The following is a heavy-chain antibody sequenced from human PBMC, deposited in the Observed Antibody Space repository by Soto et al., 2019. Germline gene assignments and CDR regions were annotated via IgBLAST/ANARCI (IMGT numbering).Heavy chain of an antibody. J-gene: IGHJ6*02. CDR1: GYTFTGSS. D-gene: IGHD6-6*01. Sequence: QVQLVQSGAEVKKPGASVNVSCEASGYTFTGSSIHWVRQAPGQGLEWMGYINPNSGGTIFAQKFQGRVTMTRDTSISTAYMELSRVASDDTAVYYCARDGPEYSSSYGMDVWGQGTTVTVSS. V-gene: IGHV1-2*02. CDR3: ARDGPEYSSSYGMDV. CDR2: INPNSGGT.